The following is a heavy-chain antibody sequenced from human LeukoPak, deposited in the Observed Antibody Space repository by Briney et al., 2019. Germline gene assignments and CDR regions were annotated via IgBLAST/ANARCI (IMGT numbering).Heavy chain of an antibody. CDR3: AGDLRGKACSSSSGY. CDR1: GYTFTGYY. J-gene: IGHJ4*02. D-gene: IGHD6-6*01. V-gene: IGHV1-2*02. Sequence: ASVKVSCKASGYTFTGYYMHWVRQAPGQGLEWMGWINPNSGGTNYAQKFQGRVTMTRDTSISTAYMELSRLRSDDTAVYYCAGDLRGKACSSSSGYWGQGTLVTVSS. CDR2: INPNSGGT.